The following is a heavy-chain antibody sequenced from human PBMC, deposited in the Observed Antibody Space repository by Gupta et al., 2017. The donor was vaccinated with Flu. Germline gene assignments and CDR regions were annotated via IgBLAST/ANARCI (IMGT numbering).Heavy chain of an antibody. D-gene: IGHD3-3*01. CDR2: INWNGNSL. V-gene: IGHV3-20*04. J-gene: IGHJ4*02. CDR3: ARVGGYDFWRGPEF. CDR1: GFIFSDHG. Sequence: EVQLVESGGRVVRPGGSLRLSCASSGFIFSDHGMSWVRQAPGRGLEWVSGINWNGNSLAYAESVKGRFTISRVNAKQSLYLQMNSLRVEDTAFYYCARVGGYDFWRGPEFWGQGTLVTVSP.